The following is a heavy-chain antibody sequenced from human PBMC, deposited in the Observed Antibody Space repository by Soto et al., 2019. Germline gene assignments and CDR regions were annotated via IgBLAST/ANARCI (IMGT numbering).Heavy chain of an antibody. D-gene: IGHD2-21*02. CDR1: GGSISSYY. J-gene: IGHJ4*02. V-gene: IGHV4-59*08. CDR3: ARHVRGDFHFDY. Sequence: PSETLSLTCTVSGGSISSYYWSWIRQPPGKGLEWIGYIYYSGSTNYNPSLKSRVTISVDTSKNQFSLKLSSVTAADTAVYYCARHVRGDFHFDYWGQGTLVTVSS. CDR2: IYYSGST.